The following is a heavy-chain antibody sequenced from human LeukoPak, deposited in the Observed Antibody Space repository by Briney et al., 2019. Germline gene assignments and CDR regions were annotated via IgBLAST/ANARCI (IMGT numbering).Heavy chain of an antibody. J-gene: IGHJ5*02. Sequence: GGSLRLSCAASGFTFSSYGMHWARQAPGKGLEWVAVISYDGSNKYYADSVKGRFTISRDNSKNTLYLQMNSLRAEDTAMYYCAKDLTYSSGWYGWFDPWGQGTLVTVSS. CDR3: AKDLTYSSGWYGWFDP. CDR1: GFTFSSYG. CDR2: ISYDGSNK. D-gene: IGHD6-19*01. V-gene: IGHV3-30*18.